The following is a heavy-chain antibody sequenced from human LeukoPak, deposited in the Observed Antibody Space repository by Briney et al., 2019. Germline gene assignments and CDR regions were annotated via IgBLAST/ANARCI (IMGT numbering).Heavy chain of an antibody. J-gene: IGHJ5*02. CDR3: ASERWDYYDSSGYNNWFDP. CDR2: IIPILGIA. D-gene: IGHD3-22*01. CDR1: GGTFSSYA. Sequence: SVKVSCKASGGTFSSYAISWVRQAPGQGLEWMGRIIPILGIANYAQKFQGRVTITADKSTSTAYMELSSLRSEDTAVYYCASERWDYYDSSGYNNWFDPWGQGTLVTVSS. V-gene: IGHV1-69*04.